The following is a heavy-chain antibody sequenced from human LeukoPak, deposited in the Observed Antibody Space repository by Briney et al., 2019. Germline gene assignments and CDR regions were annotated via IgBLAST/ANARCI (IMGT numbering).Heavy chain of an antibody. CDR1: GFTFSSYS. V-gene: IGHV3-48*01. CDR2: ISGYSSTL. J-gene: IGHJ2*01. D-gene: IGHD4-17*01. CDR3: ARDSPYGGYFDL. Sequence: GGSLRLSCAASGFTFSSYSMNWVRRAPGKGLEWVSYISGYSSTLYYADSVKGRFTISRDNAKNSLYLQMNSLRAEDTAVYYCARDSPYGGYFDLWGRGTLVTVSS.